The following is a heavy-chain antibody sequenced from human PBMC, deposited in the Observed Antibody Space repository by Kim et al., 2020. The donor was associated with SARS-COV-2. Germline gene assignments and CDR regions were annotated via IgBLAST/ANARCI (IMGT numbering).Heavy chain of an antibody. V-gene: IGHV4-34*01. Sequence: SETLSLTCAVYGGSFSGYYWSWIRQPPGKGLEWIGEINHSGSTNYNPSLKSRVTISVDTSKNQFSLKLSSVTAADTAVYYCARGYRNPIPRVAGYSYGYLDYWGQGTLVTVSS. CDR3: ARGYRNPIPRVAGYSYGYLDY. CDR2: INHSGST. CDR1: GGSFSGYY. D-gene: IGHD5-18*01. J-gene: IGHJ4*02.